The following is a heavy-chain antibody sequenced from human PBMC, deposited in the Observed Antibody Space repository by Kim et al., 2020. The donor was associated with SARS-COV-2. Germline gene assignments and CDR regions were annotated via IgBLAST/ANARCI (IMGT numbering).Heavy chain of an antibody. CDR1: GFTFSSYG. CDR2: ISYDGSNK. D-gene: IGHD3-16*01. V-gene: IGHV3-30*18. CDR3: AKGAGASPYWYFDL. Sequence: GGSLRLSCAASGFTFSSYGMHWVRQAPGKGLECVALISYDGSNKYYADSVKGRFTISRDNSKNTLYLQMNSLRAEDTAVYFCAKGAGASPYWYFDLWGRG. J-gene: IGHJ2*01.